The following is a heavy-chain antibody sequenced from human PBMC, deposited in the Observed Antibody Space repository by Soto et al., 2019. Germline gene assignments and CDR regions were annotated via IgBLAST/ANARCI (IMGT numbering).Heavy chain of an antibody. Sequence: QITLNESGPTVVKPAETLTLTCTFSGFSLTTSGVGVVWIRQSPGKAPEWLTLIYWDDDKRYSASLKSRLTITKDTSKNHVVLTMASVDPADTATYYCAHRILRAVFGLVTTTAIYFDFWGQGTPVVVSS. CDR3: AHRILRAVFGLVTTTAIYFDF. V-gene: IGHV2-5*02. CDR2: IYWDDDK. D-gene: IGHD3-3*01. J-gene: IGHJ4*02. CDR1: GFSLTTSGVG.